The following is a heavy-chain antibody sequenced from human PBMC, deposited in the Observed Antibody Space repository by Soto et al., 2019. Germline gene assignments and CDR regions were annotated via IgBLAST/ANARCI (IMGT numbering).Heavy chain of an antibody. J-gene: IGHJ4*02. CDR2: IIPILGIA. Sequence: SVXVSCKASGGTFSSYTISWVRQAPGQGLEWMGRIIPILGIANYAQKFQGRVTITADKSTSTAYMELSSLRSEDTAVYYCARDRGSSTSCYDYWGQGTLVTSPQ. CDR1: GGTFSSYT. V-gene: IGHV1-69*04. D-gene: IGHD2-2*01. CDR3: ARDRGSSTSCYDY.